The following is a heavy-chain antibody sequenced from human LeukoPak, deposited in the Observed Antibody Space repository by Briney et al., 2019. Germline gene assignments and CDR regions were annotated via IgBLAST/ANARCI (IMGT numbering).Heavy chain of an antibody. V-gene: IGHV3-23*01. J-gene: IGHJ4*02. CDR2: IRGGGGGA. Sequence: GSLRLSCTASGFTFIDLAMIWLRQSPGKGPEWVAAIRGGGGGAFYADSVRGRFTISRDNSKNTLYLQMNSLRAEDTAVYYCARDRGYFDYWGPGTLVTVSS. D-gene: IGHD3-10*01. CDR3: ARDRGYFDY. CDR1: GFTFIDLA.